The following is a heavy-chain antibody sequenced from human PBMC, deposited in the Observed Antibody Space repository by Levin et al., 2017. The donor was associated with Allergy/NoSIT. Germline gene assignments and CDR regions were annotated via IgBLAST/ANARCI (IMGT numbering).Heavy chain of an antibody. CDR3: AMGRHYYDSGGPLPPLQH. CDR2: ISRSGGT. CDR1: GESLSGYD. D-gene: IGHD3-22*01. V-gene: IGHV4-34*01. Sequence: PSETLSLTCDMDGESLSGYDWTWIRQSLGKGLEWIGEISRSGGTTYNSSLQSRISISMDTSKNQFFLRLTSVTVSDTAIYYCAMGRHYYDSGGPLPPLQHWGQGTLVTVSS. J-gene: IGHJ1*01.